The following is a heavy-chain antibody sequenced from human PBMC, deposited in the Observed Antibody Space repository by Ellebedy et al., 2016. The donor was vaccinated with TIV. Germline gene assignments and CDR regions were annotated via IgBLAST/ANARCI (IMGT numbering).Heavy chain of an antibody. V-gene: IGHV3-11*01. Sequence: GESLKISXAASGFIFSDYYMSWIRQAPGKGLEWVSYISSSGSTIYYADSVKGRFTISRDNAKNSLYLQMNSLRAEDTAVYYCARSPYSSGWYVWFDPWGQGTLVTVSS. CDR1: GFIFSDYY. J-gene: IGHJ5*02. CDR3: ARSPYSSGWYVWFDP. CDR2: ISSSGSTI. D-gene: IGHD6-19*01.